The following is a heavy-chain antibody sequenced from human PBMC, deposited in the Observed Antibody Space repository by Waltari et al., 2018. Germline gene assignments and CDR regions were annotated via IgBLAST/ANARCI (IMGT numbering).Heavy chain of an antibody. V-gene: IGHV3-48*01. CDR3: AADWYTRLDY. Sequence: EVALVESGGGLVQPGGSLSRSCLASGFTSEFPFTTYSMNWVRQAPGKGLEWLSYISDDGGATYYADSVQGRFRISRDKAKNTLYLQMDSLRVEDTAMYYCAADWYTRLDYWGLGTLVTVSS. D-gene: IGHD3-9*01. CDR2: ISDDGGAT. CDR1: GFTSEFPFTTYS. J-gene: IGHJ4*02.